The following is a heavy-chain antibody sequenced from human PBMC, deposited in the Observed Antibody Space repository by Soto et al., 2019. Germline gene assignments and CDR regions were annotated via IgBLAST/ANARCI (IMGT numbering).Heavy chain of an antibody. CDR2: MNPNRGNT. CDR1: GYTFTSYD. CDR3: AREHSSSWRFDY. J-gene: IGHJ4*02. V-gene: IGHV1-8*01. D-gene: IGHD6-13*01. Sequence: QVQLVQSGAEVKKPGASVKVSCKASGYTFTSYDINWVRQATGQGLEWMGWMNPNRGNTGYAQKFQGRVTMTRNTSISTAYMDLSSLRSEDTAVYYCAREHSSSWRFDYCGQGTLVTVSS.